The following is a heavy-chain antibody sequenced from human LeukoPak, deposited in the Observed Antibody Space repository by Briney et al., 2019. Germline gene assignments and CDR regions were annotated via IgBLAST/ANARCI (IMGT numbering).Heavy chain of an antibody. V-gene: IGHV4-4*07. J-gene: IGHJ2*01. Sequence: SETLSLTCTVSGGSISSYYWSWIRQPAGKGLEWIGRIYTSGSTNYNPSLKSRVTMSVDTSKNQFSLRLSSVTAADTAVYYCARVSSYYDILTGYYNHGYFDLWGRGTLVTVSS. CDR3: ARVSSYYDILTGYYNHGYFDL. CDR2: IYTSGST. D-gene: IGHD3-9*01. CDR1: GGSISSYY.